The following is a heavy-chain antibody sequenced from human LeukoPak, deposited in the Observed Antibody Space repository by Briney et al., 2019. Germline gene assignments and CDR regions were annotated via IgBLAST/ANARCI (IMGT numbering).Heavy chain of an antibody. D-gene: IGHD6-13*01. CDR1: GYTFTVYY. J-gene: IGHJ4*02. Sequence: SVTVSFTASGYTFTVYYMHWVRQAPGQGLEWMGGIIPIFGTANYSQKFQGRVTITADESTSTAYMELSSLRSDDTAVFYCARDLPYSSSWESIDYWGQGTLVTVSS. V-gene: IGHV1-69*13. CDR3: ARDLPYSSSWESIDY. CDR2: IIPIFGTA.